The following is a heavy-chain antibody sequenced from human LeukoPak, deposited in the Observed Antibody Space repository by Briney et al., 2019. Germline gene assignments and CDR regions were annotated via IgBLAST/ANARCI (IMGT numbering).Heavy chain of an antibody. Sequence: PSETLSLTCAVYGGSFSGYYWSWIRQPPGKGLEWVASIKQDGSKKFHVDSVKGRFTISRDNAESSLYLQMNSLRAEDTAVYYCARHGYYYFDYWGQGTLVTVSS. CDR3: ARHGYYYFDY. D-gene: IGHD2-21*01. J-gene: IGHJ4*02. V-gene: IGHV3-7*01. CDR1: GGSFSGYY. CDR2: IKQDGSKK.